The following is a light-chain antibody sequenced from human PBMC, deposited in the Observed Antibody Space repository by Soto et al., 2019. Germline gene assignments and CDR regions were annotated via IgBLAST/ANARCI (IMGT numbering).Light chain of an antibody. V-gene: IGLV3-21*04. CDR1: NIGSKS. Sequence: SSELTQPPSVSVAPGKTARITCGGNNIGSKSVHWYQQKPGQAPVLVIYYDSDRPSGIPERFSGSNSGNTATLTISRVEAGDEADYYCQVWDSVVFGGGTKLTVL. CDR3: QVWDSVV. CDR2: YDS. J-gene: IGLJ2*01.